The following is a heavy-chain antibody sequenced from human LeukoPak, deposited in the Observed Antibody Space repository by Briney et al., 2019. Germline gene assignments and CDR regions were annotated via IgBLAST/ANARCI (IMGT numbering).Heavy chain of an antibody. J-gene: IGHJ4*02. V-gene: IGHV4-34*01. D-gene: IGHD6-13*01. CDR2: INHSGST. CDR1: GGSFSGYY. CDR3: ARWYPPQDYFDY. Sequence: SETLSLTCAVYGGSFSGYYWSWIRQPPGKGLEWIGEINHSGSTNYNPSLKGRVTISVDTSKNQFSLKLSSVTAADTAVYYCARWYPPQDYFDYWGQGTLVTVSS.